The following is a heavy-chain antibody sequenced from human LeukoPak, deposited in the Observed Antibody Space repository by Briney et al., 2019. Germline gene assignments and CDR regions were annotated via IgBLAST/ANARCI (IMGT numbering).Heavy chain of an antibody. Sequence: GASVKVSCKASGYTFSNFGISWVRQAPGQGLEWMGWVSAYNGNTGYAQKLQGRVTMTIDASTSTAYMELRSLRSGDTAVYHCARAGDIVVVAVAGAGYYYMDVWGKGTTVTVSS. CDR3: ARAGDIVVVAVAGAGYYYMDV. D-gene: IGHD2-2*01. V-gene: IGHV1-18*01. J-gene: IGHJ6*03. CDR2: VSAYNGNT. CDR1: GYTFSNFG.